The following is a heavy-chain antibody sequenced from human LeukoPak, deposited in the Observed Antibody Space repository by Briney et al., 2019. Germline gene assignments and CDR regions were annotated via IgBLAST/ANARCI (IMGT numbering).Heavy chain of an antibody. CDR2: SYYSGST. J-gene: IGHJ4*02. V-gene: IGHV4-59*08. Sequence: PSETLSLTCTVSGGSMNNYYWNWIRQPPGKGLEWIGYSYYSGSTNYNPSLKSRVNISVDTSKNQFSLKLSSVTAADSAVYYCARLTRLSTSPDRYYLDYWGQGTLVTVSS. D-gene: IGHD6-6*01. CDR3: ARLTRLSTSPDRYYLDY. CDR1: GGSMNNYY.